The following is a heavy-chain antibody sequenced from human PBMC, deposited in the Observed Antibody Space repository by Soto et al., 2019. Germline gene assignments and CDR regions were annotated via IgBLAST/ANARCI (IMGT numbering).Heavy chain of an antibody. CDR1: GYTFTSYD. Sequence: AASVKVSCKASGYTFTSYDISWLRQAPGQGLEWMGWISANNGNTNYAQKLQGRVTMTTDTSTSTAYMELSSLRSDDTAVYYCARAAYCSGCSCYPSCCQVVLFDPWGQEPWPPSPQ. V-gene: IGHV1-18*04. CDR3: ARAAYCSGCSCYPSCCQVVLFDP. CDR2: ISANNGNT. D-gene: IGHD2-15*01. J-gene: IGHJ5*02.